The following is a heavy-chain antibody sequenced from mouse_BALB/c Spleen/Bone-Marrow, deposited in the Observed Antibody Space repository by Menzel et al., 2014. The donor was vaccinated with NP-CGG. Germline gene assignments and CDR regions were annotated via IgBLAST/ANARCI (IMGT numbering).Heavy chain of an antibody. D-gene: IGHD2-3*01. CDR2: ILPGSGSS. Sequence: VHLVESGAELMKPGASVKISCKATGYTLSSYWIEWVKQRPGHGLEWIGEILPGSGSSNYNEKFKGKATITADTSSNTAYMQLSSLTSEDSAVYYCTRWGWSFDYWGQGTTLTVSS. V-gene: IGHV1-9*01. J-gene: IGHJ2*01. CDR3: TRWGWSFDY. CDR1: GYTLSSYW.